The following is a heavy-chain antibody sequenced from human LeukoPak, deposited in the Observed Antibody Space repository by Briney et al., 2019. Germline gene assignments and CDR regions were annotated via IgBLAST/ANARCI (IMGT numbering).Heavy chain of an antibody. CDR3: ARGPSGYHNS. CDR1: GFTPSSYE. Sequence: GGCLRLSCAVSGFTPSSYEINWVRQAPRKGLGWVSYISTTVRYIYYADSVKGRFTISRHNSKHTLYLPMNSLRAEDTAVYYCARGPSGYHNSGGQGTLVTVSS. J-gene: IGHJ4*02. D-gene: IGHD5-12*01. V-gene: IGHV3-48*03. CDR2: ISTTVRYI.